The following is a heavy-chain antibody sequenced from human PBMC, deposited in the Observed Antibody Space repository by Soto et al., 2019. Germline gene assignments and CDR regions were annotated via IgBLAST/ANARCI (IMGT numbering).Heavy chain of an antibody. D-gene: IGHD2-8*01. CDR2: IYYSGST. CDR1: GGSISSGGYY. CDR3: SRVIHILSTRRYAFDT. J-gene: IGHJ3*02. Sequence: SETLSLTCTVSGGSISSGGYYWSWIRQHPGKGLEWIGYIYYSGSTYYNPSLKSRVTISVDTSKNQFSLKLSSVTAADTAVYYFSRVIHILSTRRYAFDTWVQGTIVT. V-gene: IGHV4-31*03.